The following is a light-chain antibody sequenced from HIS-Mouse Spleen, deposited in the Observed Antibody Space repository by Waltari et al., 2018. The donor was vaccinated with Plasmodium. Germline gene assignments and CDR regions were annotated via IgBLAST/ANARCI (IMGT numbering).Light chain of an antibody. V-gene: IGKV3-20*01. J-gene: IGKJ1*01. CDR2: GAS. Sequence: EIVLTQSPGTLSLSPGERATLSCRASQSVSSSYLACYQQKPGHAPRLLIYGASSRATGIPDRFSVSGSGTDFTLTISSLEPEDFAVYYCQQYGSSGTFGQGTKVEIK. CDR3: QQYGSSGT. CDR1: QSVSSSY.